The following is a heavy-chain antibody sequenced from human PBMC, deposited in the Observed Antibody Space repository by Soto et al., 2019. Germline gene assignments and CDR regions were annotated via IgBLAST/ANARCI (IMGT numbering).Heavy chain of an antibody. CDR1: GFSLSTSGVG. Sequence: QITLKESGPPLVKPTQTLTLTCTFSGFSLSTSGVGVGWIRQPPGKALEWLALIYWDDDKRYSPSLKTRLTITKDTSKNQVVLTMTNMDPMDTATYYCAHELGYRRRAYFDYWGQGTLVTVSS. CDR2: IYWDDDK. CDR3: AHELGYRRRAYFDY. V-gene: IGHV2-5*02. J-gene: IGHJ4*02. D-gene: IGHD7-27*01.